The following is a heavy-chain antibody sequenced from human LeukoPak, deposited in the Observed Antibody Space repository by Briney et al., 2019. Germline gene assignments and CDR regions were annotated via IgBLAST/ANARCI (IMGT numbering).Heavy chain of an antibody. CDR2: ISYSGTT. V-gene: IGHV4-59*08. D-gene: IGHD1-26*01. Sequence: PSETLSLTCTVSGGSITSYYWSWIRQPPGKGLEWIGYISYSGTTNYNPSLKSRVKFSVDTSTDQLSLKMTSVTAADTAVYYCESLGSYQDCWGQGTLVPVSS. CDR1: GGSITSYY. J-gene: IGHJ4*02. CDR3: ESLGSYQDC.